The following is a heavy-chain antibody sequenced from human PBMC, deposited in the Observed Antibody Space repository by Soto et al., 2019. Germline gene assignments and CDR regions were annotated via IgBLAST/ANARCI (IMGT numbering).Heavy chain of an antibody. CDR3: ASPFDYGDYEGAFDI. J-gene: IGHJ3*02. CDR2: ISPHNGDT. CDR1: GYTFTSYG. D-gene: IGHD4-17*01. Sequence: ASVKVSCKASGYTFTSYGISWVRQAPGQGLEWVAWISPHNGDTNYAQAFQGRVTLSTDKSASTAYMEMSSLRSEDTAVYYCASPFDYGDYEGAFDIWGQGTMVTVSS. V-gene: IGHV1-18*04.